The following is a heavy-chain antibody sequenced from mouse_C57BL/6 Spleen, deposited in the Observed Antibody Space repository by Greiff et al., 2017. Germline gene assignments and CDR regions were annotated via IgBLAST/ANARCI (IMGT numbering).Heavy chain of an antibody. CDR1: GYTFTSYW. J-gene: IGHJ4*01. Sequence: QVQLQQPGAELVKPGASVKLSCKASGYTFTSYWMQWVKQRPGQGLEWIGEIDPSGSYTNYNQKFKGKATLTVDTSSSTAYMQLSSLTSEDSAVYYCARITTVVARNYAMDYWGQGTSVTVSS. CDR3: ARITTVVARNYAMDY. CDR2: IDPSGSYT. D-gene: IGHD1-1*01. V-gene: IGHV1-50*01.